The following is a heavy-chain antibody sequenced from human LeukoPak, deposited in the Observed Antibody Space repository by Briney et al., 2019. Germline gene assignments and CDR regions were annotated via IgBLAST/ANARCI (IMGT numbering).Heavy chain of an antibody. CDR3: ARVAPNVGWFYHPFDAFDI. Sequence: GASVKVSCKASGYTFTSYDINWVRQATGQGLEWMGWMNPNSGNTGYAQKFQGRVTMTRNTSISTAYMELSSLRSEDTAVYYCARVAPNVGWFYHPFDAFDIWGQGTMVTVSS. CDR1: GYTFTSYD. D-gene: IGHD3-3*01. V-gene: IGHV1-8*01. J-gene: IGHJ3*02. CDR2: MNPNSGNT.